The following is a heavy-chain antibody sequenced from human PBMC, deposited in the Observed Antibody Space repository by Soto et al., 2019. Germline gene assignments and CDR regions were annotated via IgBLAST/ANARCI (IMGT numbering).Heavy chain of an antibody. V-gene: IGHV3-21*02. J-gene: IGHJ4*02. D-gene: IGHD3-10*01. CDR2: ISTSGEFT. CDR3: ARDAQGRGSGGYDY. Sequence: DVQLVESGGTLVKPGGSLRLSCVASGFTFSDYSMNWVRQAPGKGLEWVSSISTSGEFTYYPDSLRGRFTISRDSAKNSLYMHMDSLRAEDTAVYYCARDAQGRGSGGYDYWGQGTLVTVSS. CDR1: GFTFSDYS.